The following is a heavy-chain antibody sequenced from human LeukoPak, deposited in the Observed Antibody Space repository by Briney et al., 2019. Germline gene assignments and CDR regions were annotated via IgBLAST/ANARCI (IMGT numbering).Heavy chain of an antibody. CDR1: GFTFSSYE. Sequence: GGSLRLSCAASGFTFSSYEMNWVRQAPGKGLEWVSYISSTGTTIYYADSVKGRFTISRDNAKNSLYLQMNSLRAEDTAVYYCARGKEYSSSWFGFVRSNWFDPWGQGTLVTVPS. V-gene: IGHV3-48*03. CDR3: ARGKEYSSSWFGFVRSNWFDP. J-gene: IGHJ5*02. D-gene: IGHD6-13*01. CDR2: ISSTGTTI.